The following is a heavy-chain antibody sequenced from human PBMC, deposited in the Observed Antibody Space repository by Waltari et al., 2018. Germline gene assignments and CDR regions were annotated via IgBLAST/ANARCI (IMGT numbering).Heavy chain of an antibody. J-gene: IGHJ6*02. CDR2: ISWNSGSI. CDR1: RFTFDDYS. Sequence: EVQLVASGGGLVQPGRSLRLSCAASRFTFDDYSLHWVRLAPGKGLEWVAGISWNSGSIGYADSVKGRFTISRDNAKNSLYLQMNSLRAEDTALYYCAKDHYSSGWLGMDVWGQGTTVTVSS. V-gene: IGHV3-9*01. CDR3: AKDHYSSGWLGMDV. D-gene: IGHD6-19*01.